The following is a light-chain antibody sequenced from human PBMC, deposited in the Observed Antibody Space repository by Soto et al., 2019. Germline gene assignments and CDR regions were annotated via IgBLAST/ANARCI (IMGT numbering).Light chain of an antibody. J-gene: IGKJ2*01. CDR2: GIS. CDR1: QSVSNSF. Sequence: ESVLTQSPGTLSLSPGERATLSCRASQSVSNSFFAWYQQKPGQARRLLIYGISSRATGIPDRFSGSGSGTDFTLTISRLEPEDFVVYYCQQYSSLPHTFGQGTKLEVK. CDR3: QQYSSLPHT. V-gene: IGKV3-20*01.